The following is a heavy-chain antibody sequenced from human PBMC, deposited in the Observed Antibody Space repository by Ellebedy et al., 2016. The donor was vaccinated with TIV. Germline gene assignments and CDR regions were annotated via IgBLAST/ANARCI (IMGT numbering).Heavy chain of an antibody. D-gene: IGHD2/OR15-2a*01. J-gene: IGHJ3*01. Sequence: SETLSLTCTVSGDSIGNYYWSWIRQPPGKGLEWIGHVYYSGSTNYNPSLKSRVTISVDTSQAQFSLRLDSVTAADTAVYYCARNTSAESPFDLWGQGKMVTVSS. CDR3: ARNTSAESPFDL. CDR2: VYYSGST. V-gene: IGHV4-59*01. CDR1: GDSIGNYY.